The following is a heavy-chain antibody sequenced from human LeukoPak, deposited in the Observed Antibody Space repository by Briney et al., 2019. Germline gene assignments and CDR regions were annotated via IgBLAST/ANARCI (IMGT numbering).Heavy chain of an antibody. CDR2: IYYSGST. D-gene: IGHD1-14*01. J-gene: IGHJ6*02. Sequence: PSETLSLTCTVSGGSISSYYWSWIRQPPGKGLEWIGYIYYSGSTNYNPSLKSRVTISVDTSKNQFSLKLSSVTAADTAVYYCARGILGYYYYGMDVWGQGTTVTVSS. CDR1: GGSISSYY. CDR3: ARGILGYYYYGMDV. V-gene: IGHV4-59*01.